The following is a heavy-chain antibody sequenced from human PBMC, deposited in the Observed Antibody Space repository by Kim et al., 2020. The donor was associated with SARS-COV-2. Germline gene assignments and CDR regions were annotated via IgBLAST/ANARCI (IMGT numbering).Heavy chain of an antibody. D-gene: IGHD6-13*01. CDR2: ISSSSHTT. V-gene: IGHV3-48*02. CDR1: GFSFGTYS. CDR3: ARIAYTSSWRRGLDP. Sequence: GGSLRLSCAASGFSFGTYSMNWVRQAPGKGLEWVSYISSSSHTTYYADSVKGRFIISRDNAKNSLYLQMNSLRDEDKAVYYCARIAYTSSWRRGLDPWGQGTLVTVSS. J-gene: IGHJ5*02.